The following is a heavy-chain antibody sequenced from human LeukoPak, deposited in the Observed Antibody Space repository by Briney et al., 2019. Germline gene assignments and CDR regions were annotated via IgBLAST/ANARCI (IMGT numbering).Heavy chain of an antibody. V-gene: IGHV3-74*01. CDR3: ARRRAYCGGDCYSAYFDY. J-gene: IGHJ4*02. D-gene: IGHD2-21*02. CDR1: GFTFSSYW. Sequence: GGSLRLSCAASGFTFSSYWMHWVRQAPGKGLVWVSRINSDGSSTSYADSVKGRFTISRDNAKNTLYLQMNSLRAEDTAVYYCARRRAYCGGDCYSAYFDYWGQGTLVTVSS. CDR2: INSDGSST.